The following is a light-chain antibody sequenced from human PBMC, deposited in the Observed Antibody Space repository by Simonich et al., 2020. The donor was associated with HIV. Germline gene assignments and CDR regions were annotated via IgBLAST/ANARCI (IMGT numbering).Light chain of an antibody. CDR1: HSVSSN. Sequence: EIVLTQSPGTLSLSPGGRATLSCMASHSVSSNLAWYQQKPGQAPRLLIYGASTRATGIPARFSASGSGTEFTLTITSLQSEDFAVYYCQQYKYWYTFGQGTKLEIK. CDR3: QQYKYWYT. J-gene: IGKJ2*01. V-gene: IGKV3-15*01. CDR2: GAS.